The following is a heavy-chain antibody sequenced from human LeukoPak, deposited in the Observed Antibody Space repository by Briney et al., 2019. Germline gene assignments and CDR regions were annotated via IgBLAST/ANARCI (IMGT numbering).Heavy chain of an antibody. J-gene: IGHJ5*02. CDR1: GGSISSYY. Sequence: SETLSLTCTVSGGSISSYYWSWIRQPAGKGLEWIGRIYISGSTNYNPSLKSRVTMSVDTSKNQFSLKLSSVTAADTAVYYCAGLIRPGWFDPWGQGTLVTVSS. CDR3: AGLIRPGWFDP. CDR2: IYISGST. D-gene: IGHD1-14*01. V-gene: IGHV4-4*07.